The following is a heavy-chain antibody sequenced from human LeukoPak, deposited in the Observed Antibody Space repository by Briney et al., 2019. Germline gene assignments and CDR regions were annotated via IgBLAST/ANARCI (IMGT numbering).Heavy chain of an antibody. J-gene: IGHJ3*02. V-gene: IGHV4-34*01. CDR3: AGGPLNVLLWFGDAFDI. CDR2: INHSGST. Sequence: SEALSLTCAVYGGSFSGYYWSWIRQPPGKGLEWIGEINHSGSTNYNPSLKSRVTISVDTSKNQFSLKLSSVTAADTAVYYCAGGPLNVLLWFGDAFDIWGQGTMVTVSS. D-gene: IGHD3-10*01. CDR1: GGSFSGYY.